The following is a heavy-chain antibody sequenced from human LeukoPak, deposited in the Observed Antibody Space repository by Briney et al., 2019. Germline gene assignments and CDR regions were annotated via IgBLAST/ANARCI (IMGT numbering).Heavy chain of an antibody. CDR2: INAGNGGT. CDR1: EYTFTRHT. J-gene: IGHJ3*02. V-gene: IGHV1-3*01. Sequence: ASVKVSCKASEYTFTRHTIHWVRQAPGQRLEWMGWINAGNGGTKYSQNFQGTVSITRDTSASTAYMELSSLRSEDTAVYYCARETSVTQNDAFDIWGQGTMVTVSS. CDR3: ARETSVTQNDAFDI. D-gene: IGHD4-17*01.